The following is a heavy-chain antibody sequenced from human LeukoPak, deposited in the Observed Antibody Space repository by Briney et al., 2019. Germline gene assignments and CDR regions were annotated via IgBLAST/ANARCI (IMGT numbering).Heavy chain of an antibody. CDR2: ISRSSSYI. D-gene: IGHD3-10*01. V-gene: IGHV3-21*04. CDR3: ATRYASGPIADY. J-gene: IGHJ4*02. CDR1: GFTLSSYS. Sequence: GGSLRLSCAASGFTLSSYSMNWVRQAPGKGLEWVSSISRSSSYIYYADSVKGRFTISRDNAKNSLYLQMNSLRAEDTALYYCATRYASGPIADYWGQGTLVTVSS.